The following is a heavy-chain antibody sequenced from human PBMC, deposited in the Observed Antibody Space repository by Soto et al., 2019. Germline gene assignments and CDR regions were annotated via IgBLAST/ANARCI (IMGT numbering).Heavy chain of an antibody. CDR3: ARELDTAMAHYGMDV. CDR2: IIPIFGTA. V-gene: IGHV1-69*12. Sequence: QVQLVQSGAEVKKPGSSVKVSCKASGGTFSSYAISWVRQAPGQGLEWMGGIIPIFGTANYAQKFQGRVTISADDNTSTAYLELSSMRSEDTAVYYCARELDTAMAHYGMDVWGQGTTVTVSS. D-gene: IGHD5-18*01. CDR1: GGTFSSYA. J-gene: IGHJ6*02.